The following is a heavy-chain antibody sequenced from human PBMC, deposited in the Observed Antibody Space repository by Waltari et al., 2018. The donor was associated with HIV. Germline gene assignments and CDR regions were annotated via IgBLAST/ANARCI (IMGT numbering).Heavy chain of an antibody. J-gene: IGHJ5*02. V-gene: IGHV1-2*02. CDR1: GYTFTDYY. CDR3: AGSHSSGWYVWFDP. CDR2: INTKSGGT. D-gene: IGHD6-19*01. Sequence: QVQLVQSGAEVKKPGASVKVSCKASGYTFTDYYLHWVRQAPGQGLEWMGWINTKSGGTKYAQKFQGRVTMTTDTSISTAYMEVRMLISDDTAVYFCAGSHSSGWYVWFDPWGQGTLVTVS.